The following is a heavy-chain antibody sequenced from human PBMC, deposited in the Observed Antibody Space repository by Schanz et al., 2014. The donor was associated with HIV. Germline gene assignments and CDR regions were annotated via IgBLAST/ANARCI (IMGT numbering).Heavy chain of an antibody. J-gene: IGHJ4*02. V-gene: IGHV3-33*01. D-gene: IGHD4-4*01. Sequence: QVQLVESGGGVVQPGGSLRLSCAMSEFTFRTSIIHWVRQAPGKGLEWGAVIWYDGSKKYYADSVKGRFTISRDNSKNTLYLQMNSLRAEDTAVYYCARSNYVGLYYFDYWGQGTLVTVSS. CDR1: EFTFRTSI. CDR2: IWYDGSKK. CDR3: ARSNYVGLYYFDY.